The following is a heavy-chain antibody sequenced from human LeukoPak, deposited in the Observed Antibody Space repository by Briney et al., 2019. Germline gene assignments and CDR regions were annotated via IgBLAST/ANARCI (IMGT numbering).Heavy chain of an antibody. CDR2: MNPNSGNT. CDR3: ARGSLLWFGELRGAFDI. J-gene: IGHJ3*02. V-gene: IGHV1-8*03. D-gene: IGHD3-10*01. Sequence: GSSVKVSCKASGYTFTSYDINWVRQATGQGLEWMGWMNPNSGNTGYAQKFQGRVTITRNTSISTAYMELSSLRSEATAVYYCARGSLLWFGELRGAFDIWGQGTMVTVSS. CDR1: GYTFTSYD.